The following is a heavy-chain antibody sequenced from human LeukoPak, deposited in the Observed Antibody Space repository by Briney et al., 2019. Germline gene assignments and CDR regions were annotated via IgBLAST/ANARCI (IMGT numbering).Heavy chain of an antibody. Sequence: SGGSLRLSCSASGFTFSNYVMHWLRQAPGKGLEYVSTISTDGINTRYADSLKGRFTISRDNSKNTLYLQMSSLRPEETAVYFCVKDLSGTYSFDYWGQGTLVTVSS. CDR2: ISTDGINT. D-gene: IGHD1-26*01. CDR3: VKDLSGTYSFDY. CDR1: GFTFSNYV. V-gene: IGHV3-64D*09. J-gene: IGHJ4*02.